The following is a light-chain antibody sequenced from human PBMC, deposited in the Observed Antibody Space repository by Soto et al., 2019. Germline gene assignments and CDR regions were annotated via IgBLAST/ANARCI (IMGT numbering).Light chain of an antibody. J-gene: IGLJ3*02. CDR3: CSYAGGSTLV. CDR2: EAT. V-gene: IGLV2-23*01. CDR1: RSDIGTYNL. Sequence: QSVLTQPASVSGSPGQSITISCTGTRSDIGTYNLVSWYQQHTGKAPKLIIYEATKRPSGVSNRVSGSKSGNTASLTISGLQTEDEADYYCCSYAGGSTLVFGGGTQLNVL.